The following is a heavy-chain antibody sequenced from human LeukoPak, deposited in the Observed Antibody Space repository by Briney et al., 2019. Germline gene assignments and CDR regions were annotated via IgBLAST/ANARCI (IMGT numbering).Heavy chain of an antibody. CDR3: AKDLRRGYGMDV. J-gene: IGHJ6*02. CDR2: ISYDGSNK. Sequence: GGSLRLSCAASGFTFSSYGMQWVRQAPGKGLEWVAVISYDGSNKYYADSVKGRFTISRDNSKNTLYLQMNSLRAEDTAVYYCAKDLRRGYGMDVWGQGTTVTVSS. CDR1: GFTFSSYG. V-gene: IGHV3-30*18.